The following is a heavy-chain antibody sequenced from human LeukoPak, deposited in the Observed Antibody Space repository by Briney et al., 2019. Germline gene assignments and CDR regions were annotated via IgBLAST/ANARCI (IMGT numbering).Heavy chain of an antibody. CDR3: ARGRDIVVVVAAVGGRTEYFQH. V-gene: IGHV4-30-4*01. D-gene: IGHD2-15*01. CDR2: IYYSGST. J-gene: IGHJ1*01. CDR1: GGSISSGDYY. Sequence: PSETLSLTCTVSGGSISSGDYYWSWIRQPPGKGLEWIGYIYYSGSTYYNPSLKSRVTISVDTSKNQFSLKLSSVTAADTAVYYCARGRDIVVVVAAVGGRTEYFQHWGQGTLVTVSS.